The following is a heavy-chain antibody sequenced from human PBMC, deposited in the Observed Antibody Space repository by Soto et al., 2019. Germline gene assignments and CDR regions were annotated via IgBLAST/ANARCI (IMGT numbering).Heavy chain of an antibody. D-gene: IGHD3-22*01. J-gene: IGHJ4*02. CDR3: ARDLGYYASDGYFDY. Sequence: PGGSLRLSCAASGFTFSSFGMHWVRQAPGKGLEWVSYISSSGNIIYYADSVKGRFTISRDNAKNSLYLQMNSLRAEDTAVYYCARDLGYYASDGYFDYWGQGTLVTVSS. CDR1: GFTFSSFG. V-gene: IGHV3-48*01. CDR2: ISSSGNII.